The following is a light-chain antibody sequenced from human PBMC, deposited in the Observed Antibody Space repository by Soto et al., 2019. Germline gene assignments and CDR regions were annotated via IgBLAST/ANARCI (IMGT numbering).Light chain of an antibody. CDR1: TSNIGNNY. CDR3: GTWDSSRSAVV. V-gene: IGLV1-51*01. J-gene: IGLJ2*01. CDR2: DNN. Sequence: QSVLTQPPSVSSAPGQKVTISCSGSTSNIGNNYVSWYQHLPGTAPKLLIYDNNERPSGIPDRFSGSKSCTSATLGITGLQTVDEADYYCGTWDSSRSAVVFGGGTKLTVL.